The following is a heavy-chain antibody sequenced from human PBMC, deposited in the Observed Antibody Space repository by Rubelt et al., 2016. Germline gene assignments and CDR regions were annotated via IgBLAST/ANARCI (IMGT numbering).Heavy chain of an antibody. D-gene: IGHD4-17*01. CDR3: ARERGGVTTVTTPFDH. Sequence: RAAGEGLEWIGIINPSGGSTSYAQKFEGRVTVTRDTSSSTVYMEVSSLRDEDTAVYYYARERGGVTTVTTPFDHWGQGTLVTVSS. J-gene: IGHJ4*02. CDR2: INPSGGST. V-gene: IGHV1-46*01.